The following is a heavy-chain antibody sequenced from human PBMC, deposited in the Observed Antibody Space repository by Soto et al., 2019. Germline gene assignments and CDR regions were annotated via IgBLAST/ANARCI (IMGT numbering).Heavy chain of an antibody. Sequence: QVHLVESGGGVVQPGTSLRLSCVASGFTFSKYGMHWVRQAPGKGLEWVAILTDDGKEKYYADSVKGRFIISRDSSKNTLFLQMKTLTAEDTAVYYCAKVRFALKYYYGLDVWGQGTRVSVSS. J-gene: IGHJ6*02. CDR1: GFTFSKYG. V-gene: IGHV3-30*18. D-gene: IGHD3-16*01. CDR2: LTDDGKEK. CDR3: AKVRFALKYYYGLDV.